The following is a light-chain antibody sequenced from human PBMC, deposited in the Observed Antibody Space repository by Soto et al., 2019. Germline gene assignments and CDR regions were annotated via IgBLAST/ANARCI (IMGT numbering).Light chain of an antibody. J-gene: IGLJ2*01. Sequence: QSALTQPPSASGSPGQSVTISCTGTSSDVGGYNYVSWYQQHPGKAPKLMIYEVSTRPSGVSDRFSGSKSGNTASLTVSGLQAEDEADYYCSSYAGSSTLVVFGGGTKLTVL. CDR3: SSYAGSSTLVV. V-gene: IGLV2-8*01. CDR2: EVS. CDR1: SSDVGGYNY.